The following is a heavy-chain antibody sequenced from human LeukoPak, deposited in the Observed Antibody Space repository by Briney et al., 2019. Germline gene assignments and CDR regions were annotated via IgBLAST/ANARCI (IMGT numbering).Heavy chain of an antibody. CDR3: ARQVQYRSGYFPPDP. V-gene: IGHV3-7*01. Sequence: GGSLRLSCEASGFTFSNYWMSWVRQAPGKGLEWVANMKGDGSEKHYVDSMKGRSTISRDNAKNSLYLQMNSLTAEDTAVYYCARQVQYRSGYFPPDPWGQGTLVTVSS. CDR1: GFTFSNYW. D-gene: IGHD6-19*01. CDR2: MKGDGSEK. J-gene: IGHJ5*02.